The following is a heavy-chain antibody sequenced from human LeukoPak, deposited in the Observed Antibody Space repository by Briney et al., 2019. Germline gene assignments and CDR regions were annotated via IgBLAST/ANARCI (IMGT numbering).Heavy chain of an antibody. V-gene: IGHV3-30*02. CDR2: IRYDGSNK. CDR3: AKDRTVTNYYYYYMDV. D-gene: IGHD4-11*01. J-gene: IGHJ6*03. Sequence: GGSLRLSCAASGFTFSSYGMHWVRQAPGKGLEWVAFIRYDGSNKYYADSVKGRFTISRDNSKNTLYLQMNSLRAEDTAVYYRAKDRTVTNYYYYYMDVWGKGTTVTVSS. CDR1: GFTFSSYG.